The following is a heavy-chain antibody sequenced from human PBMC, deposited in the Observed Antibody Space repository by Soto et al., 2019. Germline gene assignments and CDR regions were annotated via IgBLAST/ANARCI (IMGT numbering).Heavy chain of an antibody. Sequence: VQLVESGGGLVQPGGSLTLSCAASGFSFGSHWIHWVRQAPGKGLVWVSRVHGDGRSASYADSVKGRFTVSTDSAKNTLDLEMNSVRVGDTAVYYCASDRMVYCDSTGCSIWPEGLDVWAQGTTVIVSS. D-gene: IGHD2-2*01. V-gene: IGHV3-74*01. CDR3: ASDRMVYCDSTGCSIWPEGLDV. J-gene: IGHJ6*02. CDR1: GFSFGSHW. CDR2: VHGDGRSA.